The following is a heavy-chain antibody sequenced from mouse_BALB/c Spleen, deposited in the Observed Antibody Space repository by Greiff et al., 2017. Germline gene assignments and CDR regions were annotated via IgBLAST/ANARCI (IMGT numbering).Heavy chain of an antibody. CDR1: GFTFSSYG. J-gene: IGHJ4*01. V-gene: IGHV5-6*01. CDR2: ISSGGSYT. Sequence: EVQGVESGGDLVKPGGSLKLSCAASGFTFSSYGMSWVRQTPDKRLEWVATISSGGSYTYYPDSVKGRFTISRDNAKNTLYLQMSSLKSEDTAMYYCARHRNDYEAMDYGGQGTSVTVSS. CDR3: ARHRNDYEAMDY.